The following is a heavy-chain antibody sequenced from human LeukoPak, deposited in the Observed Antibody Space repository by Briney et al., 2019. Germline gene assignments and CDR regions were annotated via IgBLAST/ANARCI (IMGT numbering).Heavy chain of an antibody. Sequence: PGGSLRLSCAASGFTFDDYAMHWVRQAPGKGLEWVSGISWNSGSIGYADSVKGRFTISRDNAQNSLYLQMNSLRAEDTALYYCAKTRYGGKGDRYFDYWGQGTLVTVSS. CDR1: GFTFDDYA. J-gene: IGHJ4*02. CDR3: AKTRYGGKGDRYFDY. CDR2: ISWNSGSI. D-gene: IGHD4-23*01. V-gene: IGHV3-9*01.